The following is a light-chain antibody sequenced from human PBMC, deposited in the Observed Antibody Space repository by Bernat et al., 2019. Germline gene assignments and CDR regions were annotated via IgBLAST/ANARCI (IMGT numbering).Light chain of an antibody. CDR2: EAS. CDR1: QSVSSSF. Sequence: EIVLTQSPGTLSLSPGETATLSCRVSQSVSSSFLAWYQQKPGQAPSLLIYEASSRATGIPDRFSGSVSGTDFTLTISRLEPEDFAVYYCHQYGNSPPAHTFGQGTKLEIQ. CDR3: HQYGNSPPAHT. V-gene: IGKV3-20*01. J-gene: IGKJ2*01.